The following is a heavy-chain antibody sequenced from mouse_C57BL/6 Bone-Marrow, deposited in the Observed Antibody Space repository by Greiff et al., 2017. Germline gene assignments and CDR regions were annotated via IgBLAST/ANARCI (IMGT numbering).Heavy chain of an antibody. CDR1: GYTFTSYW. CDR3: ARETGTALDH. D-gene: IGHD4-1*01. CDR2: IYPSDSET. Sequence: VQLQQPGAELVRPGSSVKLSCKASGYTFTSYWMDWVKQRPGQGLEWIGNIYPSDSETHYNQKFKDKATLTVDKSSSTAYMQLSSLTSEDSAVYYCARETGTALDHWGQGTTLTVSS. J-gene: IGHJ2*01. V-gene: IGHV1-61*01.